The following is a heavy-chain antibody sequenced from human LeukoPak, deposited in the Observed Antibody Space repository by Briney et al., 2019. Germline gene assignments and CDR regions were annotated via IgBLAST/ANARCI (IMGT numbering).Heavy chain of an antibody. J-gene: IGHJ3*02. Sequence: ASVKVSCKASGGTFSSYAISWVRQAPGQGLEWMGRIIPIFGTANYAQKFQGRVTITTDESTSTAYMELSSLRSEDTAVYYCARDWDDPGITMVRVSVGAFDIWGQGTMVTVSS. D-gene: IGHD3-10*01. V-gene: IGHV1-69*05. CDR2: IIPIFGTA. CDR3: ARDWDDPGITMVRVSVGAFDI. CDR1: GGTFSSYA.